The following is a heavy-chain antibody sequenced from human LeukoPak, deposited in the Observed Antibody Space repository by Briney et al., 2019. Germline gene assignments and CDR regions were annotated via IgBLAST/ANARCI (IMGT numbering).Heavy chain of an antibody. CDR2: ISGSGGST. J-gene: IGHJ4*02. CDR1: GFTFSSYA. V-gene: IGHV3-23*01. Sequence: PGGSLGLSCAASGFTFSSYAMSWVRQAPRKGLEWVSAISGSGGSTYYADSVKGRFTISRDNSKNTLYLQMNSLRAEDTAVYYCAKAQYSSGWYYDYWGQGTLVTVSS. D-gene: IGHD6-19*01. CDR3: AKAQYSSGWYYDY.